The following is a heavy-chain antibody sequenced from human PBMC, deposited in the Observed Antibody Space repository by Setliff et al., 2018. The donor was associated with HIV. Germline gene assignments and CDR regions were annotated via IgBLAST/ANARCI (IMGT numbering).Heavy chain of an antibody. CDR1: GFTFSRYW. Sequence: GGSLRLSCAASGFTFSRYWMHWIRQAPGKGLVRVSRVDSDGSGTSYADSVKGRFTISRDNAKNMLYLQINSLRAEDTAVYYCARDGNGAFDMWGQGTLVTVSS. CDR3: ARDGNGAFDM. J-gene: IGHJ3*02. V-gene: IGHV3-74*01. CDR2: VDSDGSGT. D-gene: IGHD1-26*01.